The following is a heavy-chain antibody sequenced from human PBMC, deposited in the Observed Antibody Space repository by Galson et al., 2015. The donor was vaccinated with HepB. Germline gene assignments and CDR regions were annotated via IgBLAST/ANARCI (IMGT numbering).Heavy chain of an antibody. Sequence: SVKVSCKASGYTFTSYGISWVRQAPGQGLEWMGWISAYNGNTNYAQKLQGRVTMTTDTSTSTAYMELRSLRSDDTAVYYCARDLKSPSYYDFWSGPIYYYYGMDVWGQGTTVTVSS. CDR3: ARDLKSPSYYDFWSGPIYYYYGMDV. CDR1: GYTFTSYG. CDR2: ISAYNGNT. D-gene: IGHD3-3*01. V-gene: IGHV1-18*04. J-gene: IGHJ6*02.